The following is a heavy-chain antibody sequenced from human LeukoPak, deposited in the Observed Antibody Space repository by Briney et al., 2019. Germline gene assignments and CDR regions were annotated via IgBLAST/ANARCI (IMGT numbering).Heavy chain of an antibody. J-gene: IGHJ4*02. CDR2: IYYSGST. D-gene: IGHD6-19*01. CDR1: GGSISSYY. CDR3: AREGAVAGKYDY. Sequence: SETLSLTCTVSGGSISSYYWSWIRQPPGKGLEWIGYIYYSGSTNYNPYLRSRVTISVDTSKNQFSLKLSSVTAADTAVYYCAREGAVAGKYDYWGQGTLVTVSS. V-gene: IGHV4-59*01.